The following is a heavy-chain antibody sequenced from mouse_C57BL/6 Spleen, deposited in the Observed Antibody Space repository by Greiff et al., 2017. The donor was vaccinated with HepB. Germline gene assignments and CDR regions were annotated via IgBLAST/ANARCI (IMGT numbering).Heavy chain of an antibody. D-gene: IGHD2-3*01. J-gene: IGHJ3*01. V-gene: IGHV1-82*01. CDR3: AREGGGYYEFAY. CDR2: IYPGDGDT. CDR1: GYAFSSSW. Sequence: VQLQQSGPELVKPGASVKISCKASGYAFSSSWMNWVKQRPGKGLEWIGRIYPGDGDTNYNGKFKGKATLTADKSSSTAYMQRSSLTSEDSAVYFCAREGGGYYEFAYWGQGTLVTVSA.